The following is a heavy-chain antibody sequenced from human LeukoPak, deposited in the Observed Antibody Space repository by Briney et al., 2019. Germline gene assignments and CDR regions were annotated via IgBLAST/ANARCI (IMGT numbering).Heavy chain of an antibody. D-gene: IGHD2-15*01. J-gene: IGHJ4*02. V-gene: IGHV3-23*01. Sequence: GGSLRLSCAASGFTFSSYAMSWVRQAPGKGLEWVSAISGSGGSTYYADSVKGRFTISRDNSKNTLYPQMNSLRAEDTAVYYCAKDLCSGGSCYVADYWGQGTLVTVSS. CDR2: ISGSGGST. CDR3: AKDLCSGGSCYVADY. CDR1: GFTFSSYA.